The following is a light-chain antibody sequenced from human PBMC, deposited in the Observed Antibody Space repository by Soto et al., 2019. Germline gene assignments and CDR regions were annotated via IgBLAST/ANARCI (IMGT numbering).Light chain of an antibody. V-gene: IGLV1-40*01. CDR2: ANT. Sequence: QAVVTQPPSVSGAPGQRLTISCTGSSSNIGAGFDVHWYQQLPGTAPKLLIYANTNRPSGVPDRFSASRSGTSASLAITGLQTEDEADYYCQSYDSSLSGYVFGTATKLTVL. J-gene: IGLJ1*01. CDR3: QSYDSSLSGYV. CDR1: SSNIGAGFD.